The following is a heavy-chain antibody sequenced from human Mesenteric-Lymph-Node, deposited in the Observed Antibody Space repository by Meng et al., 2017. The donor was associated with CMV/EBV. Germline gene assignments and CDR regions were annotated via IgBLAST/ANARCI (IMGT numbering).Heavy chain of an antibody. J-gene: IGHJ4*02. CDR2: IISRGNYI. CDR1: YP. CDR3: ARAYYDFWSGYYDPTVQYFDY. D-gene: IGHD3-3*01. V-gene: IGHV3-21*01. Sequence: YPINLFLHAPRKGLAWFSSIISRGNYIYYAASVKCRFTISRDIAKNSLYLQMNSLRADDSAVYYCARAYYDFWSGYYDPTVQYFDYWGQGTLVTVSS.